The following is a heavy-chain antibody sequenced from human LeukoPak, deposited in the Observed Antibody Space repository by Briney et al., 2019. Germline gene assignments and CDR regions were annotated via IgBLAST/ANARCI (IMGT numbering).Heavy chain of an antibody. CDR2: IYYSGST. J-gene: IGHJ3*02. CDR3: ARGGPYYYDSSGYYHAFDI. CDR1: GGSISSSSYY. Sequence: PPETLSLTCTVSGGSISSSSYYWGWIRQPPGKGLEWIGNIYYSGSTYYNPSLKSRVTISVDTSKNQFSLKLSSVTAADTAVFYCARGGPYYYDSSGYYHAFDIWGQGTMVTVSS. V-gene: IGHV4-39*01. D-gene: IGHD3-22*01.